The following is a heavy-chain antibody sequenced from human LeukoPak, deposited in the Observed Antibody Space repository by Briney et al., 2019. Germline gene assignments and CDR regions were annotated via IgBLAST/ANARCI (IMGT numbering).Heavy chain of an antibody. CDR2: VYPSGNT. CDR3: ASGSSTWGLLPKFYFVY. CDR1: GGSISSYY. V-gene: IGHV4-4*07. D-gene: IGHD6-13*01. J-gene: IGHJ4*02. Sequence: SGTLSLTCVVSGGSISSYYWSWIRQPAGKGLEWIGRVYPSGNTDCNPSLKSRVTMSVDTTKSQFSLKLSSVTAADTAVYFCASGSSTWGLLPKFYFVYWGQGTLVTVS.